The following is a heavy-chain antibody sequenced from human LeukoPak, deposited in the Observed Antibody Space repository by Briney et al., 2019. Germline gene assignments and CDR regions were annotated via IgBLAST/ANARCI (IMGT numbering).Heavy chain of an antibody. CDR2: ISWNSGSI. Sequence: GRSLRLSCAASGFTFDDFAMHWVRQAPGKGLEWVSGISWNSGSIAYADSVKGRVTISRDNAKKSMYLQMNSLRPEDTALYYCAKDKRLAASSDYCFDYWGQGTLVTVSS. J-gene: IGHJ4*02. D-gene: IGHD6-13*01. CDR1: GFTFDDFA. CDR3: AKDKRLAASSDYCFDY. V-gene: IGHV3-9*01.